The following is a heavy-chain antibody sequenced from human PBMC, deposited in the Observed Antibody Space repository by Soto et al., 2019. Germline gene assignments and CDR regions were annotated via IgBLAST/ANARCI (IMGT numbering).Heavy chain of an antibody. CDR2: IIPIFGTA. V-gene: IGHV1-69*12. D-gene: IGHD3-22*01. J-gene: IGHJ5*02. CDR3: ARDRGPSSGYYPYWFDP. Sequence: QVQLVQSGAEVKKPGSSVKVSCKASGGTFSSYAITWVRQAPGQGLEWMGGIIPIFGTANYAQKFQARVTITADESTSTGYMELSSRRSEDTAVYYCARDRGPSSGYYPYWFDPWGQGTLVTVSS. CDR1: GGTFSSYA.